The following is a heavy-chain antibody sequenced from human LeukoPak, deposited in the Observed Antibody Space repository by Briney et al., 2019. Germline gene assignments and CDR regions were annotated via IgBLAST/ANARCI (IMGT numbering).Heavy chain of an antibody. D-gene: IGHD3-9*01. CDR2: IYSSGST. CDR3: ASDPWRILRYFDWSIGWFDP. CDR1: GGSINTYY. J-gene: IGHJ5*02. Sequence: PSETLSLTCTVSGGSINTYYWSWIRQPAGKGLEWIGHIYSSGSTNYNPSLQSRVSMSVDTSKNQFSLRLSSVTAADTAVYYCASDPWRILRYFDWSIGWFDPWGQGTLVTVSS. V-gene: IGHV4-4*07.